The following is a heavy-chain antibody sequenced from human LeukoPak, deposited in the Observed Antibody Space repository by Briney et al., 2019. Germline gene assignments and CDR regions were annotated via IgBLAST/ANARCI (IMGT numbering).Heavy chain of an antibody. D-gene: IGHD5-24*01. J-gene: IGHJ4*02. CDR2: ISTTGGYT. CDR1: GFSFSTYD. CDR3: AKKPATIKFPFDI. Sequence: GGSLRLPCVGSGFSFSTYDMGWVRQTPGKGLEWVSAISTTGGYTEDADSVKGRFTISRDNSQNTLFLQMHSLRAEDTAVYYCAKKPATIKFPFDIWGQGTLVTVSP. V-gene: IGHV3-23*01.